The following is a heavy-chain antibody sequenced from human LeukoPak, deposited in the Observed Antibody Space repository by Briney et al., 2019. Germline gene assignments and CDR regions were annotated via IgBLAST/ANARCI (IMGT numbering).Heavy chain of an antibody. CDR3: ARWYYDFWSGYYWDYYYYYMDV. V-gene: IGHV3-7*01. J-gene: IGHJ6*03. D-gene: IGHD3-3*01. Sequence: GGSLRLSCAASGFTFNSYWIHWVRQAPGKGLEWVANIKQDGSEKYYVDSVKGRFTISRDNAKNSLYLQMNSLRAEDTAVYYCARWYYDFWSGYYWDYYYYYMDVWGKGTTVTVSS. CDR2: IKQDGSEK. CDR1: GFTFNSYW.